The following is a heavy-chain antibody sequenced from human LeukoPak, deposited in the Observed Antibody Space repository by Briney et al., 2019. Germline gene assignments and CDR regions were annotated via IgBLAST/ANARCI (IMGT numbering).Heavy chain of an antibody. CDR1: GFTFSSYW. V-gene: IGHV3-7*01. CDR2: IKQDGSET. Sequence: PGGSLRLSCAASGFTFSSYWMSWVRHAPGKGLEWVANIKQDGSETYYVDSVKGRFTISRDNAKNSLYLQRSTLRAEETAVYYCGGLSTAVPGKDYWGQGTLATVSS. J-gene: IGHJ4*02. CDR3: GGLSTAVPGKDY. D-gene: IGHD6-19*01.